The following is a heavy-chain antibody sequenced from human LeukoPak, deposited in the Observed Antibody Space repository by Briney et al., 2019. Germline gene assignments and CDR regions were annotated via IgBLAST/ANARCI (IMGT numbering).Heavy chain of an antibody. CDR2: ISHSGST. CDR1: GGSFSGYY. CDR3: ARDSWLLHIDF. D-gene: IGHD5-12*01. V-gene: IGHV4-34*01. J-gene: IGHJ4*02. Sequence: SETLSLTCAAYGGSFSGYYWSWIRQPPGKGLEWIGSISHSGSTYYNSSLKSRVTISLDTSKNQFSLKLNSVTAADTAVYYCARDSWLLHIDFWGQGILVTVSS.